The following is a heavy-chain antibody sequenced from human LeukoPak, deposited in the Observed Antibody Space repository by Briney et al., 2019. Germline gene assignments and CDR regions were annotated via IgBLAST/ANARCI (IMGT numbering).Heavy chain of an antibody. Sequence: GGSLRLSCAASGLTFSSYGMSWVRQAPGRGLEWVSAISGSGGTTYYADSVKGRFTISRDNSKNTLYLQMNSLRAEDTAVYYCAKCDGSSGWYPVDYWGQGTLVTVSS. CDR3: AKCDGSSGWYPVDY. D-gene: IGHD6-19*01. CDR2: ISGSGGTT. CDR1: GLTFSSYG. J-gene: IGHJ4*02. V-gene: IGHV3-23*01.